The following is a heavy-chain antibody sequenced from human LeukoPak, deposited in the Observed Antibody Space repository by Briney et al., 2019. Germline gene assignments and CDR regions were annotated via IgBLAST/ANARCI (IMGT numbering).Heavy chain of an antibody. V-gene: IGHV4-38-2*02. CDR3: ARGDRFEY. CDR1: GYSISSGYY. J-gene: IGHJ4*02. CDR2: IYHSGYT. Sequence: SETLSLTCTVSGYSISSGYYWGWIRQPPGKGLEWIGSIYHSGYTYYNPSLKSRVTISVDTSKNQFSLKLSSVTAADTAVYYCARGDRFEYWGQGTLVTVSS.